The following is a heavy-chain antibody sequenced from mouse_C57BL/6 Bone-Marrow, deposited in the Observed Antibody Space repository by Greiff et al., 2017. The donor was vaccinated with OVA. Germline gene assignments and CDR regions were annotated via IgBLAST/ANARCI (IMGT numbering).Heavy chain of an antibody. J-gene: IGHJ4*01. V-gene: IGHV1-39*01. CDR3: ARRTPSTVVAPHYAMDY. D-gene: IGHD1-1*01. Sequence: EVQLQQSGPELVKPGASVKISCKASGYSFTDYNMTWVKQTKGKSLEWIGVISPNYGNTSYTQNFKGRATFPVDHASSTAYMQLNSLTSEDTAVYLKARRTPSTVVAPHYAMDYWGQGTSVTVSS. CDR2: ISPNYGNT. CDR1: GYSFTDYN.